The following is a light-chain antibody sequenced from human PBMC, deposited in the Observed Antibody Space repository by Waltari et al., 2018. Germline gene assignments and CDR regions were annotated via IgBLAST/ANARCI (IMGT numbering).Light chain of an antibody. CDR1: QSITKKS. V-gene: IGKV3-20*01. Sequence: VLTQSPGTLSLSPGERATLSCRASQSITKKSFAWYQQKPGKAPRLLIYGASSRAAGIPDRFSGSGSGTDFTLTISRLEPEDSAVYYCQQYGSSVMYTFGQGTKLEIK. J-gene: IGKJ2*01. CDR2: GAS. CDR3: QQYGSSVMYT.